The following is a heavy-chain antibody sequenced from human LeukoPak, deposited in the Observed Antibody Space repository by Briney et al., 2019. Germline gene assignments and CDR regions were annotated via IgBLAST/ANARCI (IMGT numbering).Heavy chain of an antibody. V-gene: IGHV4-34*01. J-gene: IGHJ4*02. CDR2: INHGGST. CDR1: GGSFSGYY. CDR3: ARANYGGNSTTTRGDFDY. D-gene: IGHD4-23*01. Sequence: SETLSLTCAVYGGSFSGYYWSWIRQPPGKGLEWIGEINHGGSTNYNPSLKSRVTISVDTSKNQFSLKLSSVTAADTAVYYCARANYGGNSTTTRGDFDYWGQGTLVTVSA.